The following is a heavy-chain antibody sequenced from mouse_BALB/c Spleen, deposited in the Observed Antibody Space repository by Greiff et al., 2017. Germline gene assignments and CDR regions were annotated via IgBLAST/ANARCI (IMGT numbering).Heavy chain of an antibody. CDR1: GFSLTSYG. CDR3: ARDQGYGSSEFAY. V-gene: IGHV2-9*02. J-gene: IGHJ3*01. D-gene: IGHD1-1*01. CDR2: IWAGGST. Sequence: VQGVESGPGLVAPSQSLSITCTVSGFSLTSYGVHWVRQPPGKGLEWLGVIWAGGSTNYNSALMSRLSISKDNSKSQVFLKMNSLQTDDTAMYYCARDQGYGSSEFAYWGQGTLVTVSA.